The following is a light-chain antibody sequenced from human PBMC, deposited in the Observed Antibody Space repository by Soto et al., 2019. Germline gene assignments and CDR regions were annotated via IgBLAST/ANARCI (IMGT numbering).Light chain of an antibody. Sequence: QSALTQPASMSGSPGQSISISCTGTSSDVGAYNFVSWYQQHPDKAPKLVIFDVNNRPSGVSNRFSGSKSGNTASLTISGLRAEDEADYYCTSYTSISTYVFGTGTQLTVL. J-gene: IGLJ1*01. CDR1: SSDVGAYNF. V-gene: IGLV2-14*01. CDR2: DVN. CDR3: TSYTSISTYV.